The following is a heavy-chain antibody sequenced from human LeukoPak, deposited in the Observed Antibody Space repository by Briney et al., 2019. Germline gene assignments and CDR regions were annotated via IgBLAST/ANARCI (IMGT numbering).Heavy chain of an antibody. CDR3: AREVFN. CDR2: ISYDGSNQ. J-gene: IGHJ4*02. D-gene: IGHD2-8*01. V-gene: IGHV3-30*04. CDR1: GFTFSSYA. Sequence: SGGSLRLSCAASGFTFSSYAMHWVRQAPGKGLEWVAIISYDGSNQYYADSVKGRFTISRDNSKNTLFLQMNSLRIEDTAVYFCAREVFNWGQGTLVTVSS.